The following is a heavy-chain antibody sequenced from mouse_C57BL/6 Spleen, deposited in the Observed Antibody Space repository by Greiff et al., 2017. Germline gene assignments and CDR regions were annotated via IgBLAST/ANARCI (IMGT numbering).Heavy chain of an antibody. Sequence: EVMLVDSGGGLVKPGGSLKLSCAASGFTFSDSGMHWVRQAPEKGLEWVAYISSGSSTIYYADTVKGRFTISRDNAKNTLFLQRTSLRSEDTAMYYCARRDYGSSYGAMDYWGQGTSVTVSS. CDR1: GFTFSDSG. CDR3: ARRDYGSSYGAMDY. J-gene: IGHJ4*01. V-gene: IGHV5-17*01. D-gene: IGHD1-1*01. CDR2: ISSGSSTI.